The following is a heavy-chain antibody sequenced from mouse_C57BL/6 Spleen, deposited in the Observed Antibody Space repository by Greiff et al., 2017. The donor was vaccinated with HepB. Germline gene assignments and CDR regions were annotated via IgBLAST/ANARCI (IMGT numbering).Heavy chain of an antibody. CDR3: ARFITTVVASMDY. CDR1: GYAFSSNW. V-gene: IGHV1-80*01. D-gene: IGHD1-1*01. CDR2: IYPGDGDT. J-gene: IGHJ4*01. Sequence: QVHVKQSGAELVKPGASVKISGKASGYAFSSNWMNWVKRRPGKGLEGIGQIYPGDGDTNYNGKFKGKATLTADKSSSTAYMQLSSLTSEDSAVYFCARFITTVVASMDYWGQGPSVTVSS.